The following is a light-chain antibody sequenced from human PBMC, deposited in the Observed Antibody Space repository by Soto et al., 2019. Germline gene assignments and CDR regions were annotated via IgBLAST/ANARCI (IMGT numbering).Light chain of an antibody. J-gene: IGLJ1*01. CDR3: VSYTNPGTYV. V-gene: IGLV2-14*03. CDR1: SRDVTDSDS. CDR2: DFT. Sequence: QSVLTQPASVSGSPGQSVTISCAGASRDVTDSDSVSWYQHRPGEAPELKILDFTYGPSGVSDRFSGSLSADTASLTISGLQVEDEGDYYCVSYTNPGTYVFGPGTKLTVL.